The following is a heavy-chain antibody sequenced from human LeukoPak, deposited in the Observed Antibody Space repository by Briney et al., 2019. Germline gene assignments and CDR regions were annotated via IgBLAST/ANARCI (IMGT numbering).Heavy chain of an antibody. J-gene: IGHJ6*03. D-gene: IGHD3-10*01. CDR1: GYTFTSYD. V-gene: IGHV1-8*01. Sequence: ASVKVSYKASGYTFTSYDINWVRQATGQGLKGMGWMNPNSGNTGYAQKFQGRVTMTRNTSISTAYMELSSLRSEDTAVYYCAIRYGSGEKYYYYYYMDVWGKGTTVTVSS. CDR3: AIRYGSGEKYYYYYYMDV. CDR2: MNPNSGNT.